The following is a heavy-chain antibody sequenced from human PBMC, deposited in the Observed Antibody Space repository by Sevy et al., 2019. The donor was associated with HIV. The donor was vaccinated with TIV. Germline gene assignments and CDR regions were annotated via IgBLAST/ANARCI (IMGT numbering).Heavy chain of an antibody. V-gene: IGHV4-34*01. Sequence: SETLSLTCAVYGGSFSGYYWSWIRQPPGKGLEWIGEINHRGSTNYNPSLKSRVTISVDTSKNQFSLKLSSVTAADTAVYYCARKLLWFGELLAPFGNWFDPWGQGTLVTVSS. J-gene: IGHJ5*02. CDR3: ARKLLWFGELLAPFGNWFDP. CDR2: INHRGST. CDR1: GGSFSGYY. D-gene: IGHD3-10*01.